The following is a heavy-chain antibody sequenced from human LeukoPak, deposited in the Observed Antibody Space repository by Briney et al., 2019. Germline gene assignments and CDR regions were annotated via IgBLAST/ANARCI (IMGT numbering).Heavy chain of an antibody. V-gene: IGHV3-23*01. Sequence: TGGSLRLSCAASGFTFSSYAMGWVRQAPVKGLEWVSAISGSGGSTYYADSVKGRFTISRDNSKNTLYLQMNSLRAEDTAVYYCAKDYSRITMIVVVITTLDAFDIWGQGTMVTVSS. CDR3: AKDYSRITMIVVVITTLDAFDI. J-gene: IGHJ3*02. CDR1: GFTFSSYA. D-gene: IGHD3-22*01. CDR2: ISGSGGST.